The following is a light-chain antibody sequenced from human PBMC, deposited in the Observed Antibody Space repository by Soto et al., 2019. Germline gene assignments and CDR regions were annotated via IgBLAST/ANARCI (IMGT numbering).Light chain of an antibody. Sequence: QSVLTQPPSASGTPGQRVTISCSGRRSNVGTNLVNWYQQLPGTAPKLMISEVNNRPPGVSNRFSGSKSGNTAYLTISGLQVEDEAEYYCFSCTTSSTQVFGTGTKLTVL. CDR3: FSCTTSSTQV. V-gene: IGLV1-44*01. CDR2: EVN. CDR1: RSNVGTNL. J-gene: IGLJ1*01.